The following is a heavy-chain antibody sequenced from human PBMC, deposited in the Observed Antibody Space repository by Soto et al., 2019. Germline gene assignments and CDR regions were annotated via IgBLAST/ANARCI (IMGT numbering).Heavy chain of an antibody. D-gene: IGHD5-12*01. CDR2: ISGSGGST. CDR1: GFTFSSYA. CDR3: AKGRGLSGVATEGVAYDI. J-gene: IGHJ3*02. V-gene: IGHV3-23*01. Sequence: PGGSLGLSCAASGFTFSSYAMGWVRQAPGKGLEWVSTISGSGGSTFYADSVKGRFTISRDNSENTLYLQMNSLRAEDTAVYFCAKGRGLSGVATEGVAYDIWGRGTMDTGSS.